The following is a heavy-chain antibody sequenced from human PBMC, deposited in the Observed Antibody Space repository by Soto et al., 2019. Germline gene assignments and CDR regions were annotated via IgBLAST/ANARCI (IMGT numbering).Heavy chain of an antibody. CDR2: ISYDGSNK. J-gene: IGHJ6*02. CDR1: GFTFSSYG. CDR3: AKDSGDYVHYYYYGMDV. Sequence: QVQLVESGGGVVQPGRSLRLSCAASGFTFSSYGMHWVRQAPGKGLEWVAVISYDGSNKYYAHSVKGRFTISRDNSKNTLYLQMNSLRAEDTAVYYCAKDSGDYVHYYYYGMDVWGQGTTVTVSS. V-gene: IGHV3-30*18. D-gene: IGHD4-17*01.